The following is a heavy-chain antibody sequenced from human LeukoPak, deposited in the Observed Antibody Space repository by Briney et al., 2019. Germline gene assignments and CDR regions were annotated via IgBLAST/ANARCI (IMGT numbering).Heavy chain of an antibody. CDR1: GGTFSSYA. CDR3: ARGSRRPYYFDY. CDR2: IIPIFGTA. V-gene: IGHV1-69*05. J-gene: IGHJ4*02. D-gene: IGHD3-10*01. Sequence: ASVKVSCKASGGTFSSYAISWVRQAPGQGLEWRGGIIPIFGTANYAQKFQGRVTITTDESTSTAYMELSSLRSEDTAVYYCARGSRRPYYFDYWGQGTLVTVSS.